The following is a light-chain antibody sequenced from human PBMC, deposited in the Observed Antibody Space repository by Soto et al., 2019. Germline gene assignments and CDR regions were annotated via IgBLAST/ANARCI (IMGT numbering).Light chain of an antibody. J-gene: IGKJ3*01. V-gene: IGKV3-20*01. CDR2: GAS. Sequence: EIVLTQSPGILSLSPGERATLSCRASQSVSSTSLAWYQQKPGQAPRLLIYGASSRATGIPDRFSGSGSGTDFTLTISRLEPEDFAVYYCQQYDRSPPFTFGPGTKVDIK. CDR3: QQYDRSPPFT. CDR1: QSVSSTS.